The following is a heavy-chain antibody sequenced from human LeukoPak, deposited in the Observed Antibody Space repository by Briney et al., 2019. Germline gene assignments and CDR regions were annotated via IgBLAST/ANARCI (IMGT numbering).Heavy chain of an antibody. CDR3: AKVRGYSNYVGAFDI. D-gene: IGHD4-11*01. CDR1: GFTFSSYA. V-gene: IGHV3-23*01. J-gene: IGHJ3*02. Sequence: GGSLRLSCAASGFTFSSYAMSWVRQAPGKGLERVSAISGSGGSTYYADSVKGRFTISRDNSKNTLYLQMNSLRAEDTAVYYCAKVRGYSNYVGAFDIWGQGTMVTVSS. CDR2: ISGSGGST.